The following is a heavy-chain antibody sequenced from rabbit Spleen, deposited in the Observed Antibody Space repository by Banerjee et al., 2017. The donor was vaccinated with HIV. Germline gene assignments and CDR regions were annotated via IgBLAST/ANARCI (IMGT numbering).Heavy chain of an antibody. J-gene: IGHJ4*01. CDR1: GFTLSSYY. CDR3: TKSVEMDYFAL. V-gene: IGHV1S45*01. CDR2: IDAGSSGTT. Sequence: QEHLKESGGGLVQPGGSLKLSCKASGFTLSSYYMCWVRQAPGKGLEWIACIDAGSSGTTVYASWAKGRFTISKTSSTTVTLQMTSLTAADTATYFCTKSVEMDYFALWGPGTLVTVS.